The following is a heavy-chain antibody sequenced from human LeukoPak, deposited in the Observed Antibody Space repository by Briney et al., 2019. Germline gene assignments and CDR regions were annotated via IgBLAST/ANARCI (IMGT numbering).Heavy chain of an antibody. Sequence: AGRSLRLSCAASGFTFSSYGMHWVRQAPGKGLEWVAVILYDGINKYYADSVKGRFTISRDNSKNTLYLQMNSLRAEDTAVYYCAKVILGEYYDSSGYYEDYWGQGTLVTVSS. J-gene: IGHJ4*02. CDR2: ILYDGINK. CDR1: GFTFSSYG. V-gene: IGHV3-30*18. D-gene: IGHD3-22*01. CDR3: AKVILGEYYDSSGYYEDY.